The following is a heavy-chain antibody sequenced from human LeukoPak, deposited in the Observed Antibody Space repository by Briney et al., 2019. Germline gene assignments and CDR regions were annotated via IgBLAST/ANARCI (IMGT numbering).Heavy chain of an antibody. Sequence: GGSLSLSCAASGFTFSSYVMSWVRQAPGKGLEWVSGISSSGYSTYYADSVKGRFTISRDNSKNTLLLQMNSLRAEDTAVYYCAKSTGYLWDYWGQGTLVTVSS. CDR2: ISSSGYST. CDR3: AKSTGYLWDY. D-gene: IGHD3-16*01. J-gene: IGHJ4*02. CDR1: GFTFSSYV. V-gene: IGHV3-23*01.